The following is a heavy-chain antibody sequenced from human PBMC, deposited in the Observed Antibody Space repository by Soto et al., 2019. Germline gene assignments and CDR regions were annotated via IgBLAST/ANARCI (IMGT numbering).Heavy chain of an antibody. V-gene: IGHV1-18*01. CDR3: ARDENYVIDY. Sequence: ASLKLSCKTSGYRFNSYGVTWVRQAPGEGLEWMGWISGNSGDTQYAQNFQGRVTMTTETSTSTVYMEMRSLRSDDTAVYYCARDENYVIDYWGQGTPVTVSS. CDR2: ISGNSGDT. J-gene: IGHJ4*02. D-gene: IGHD1-7*01. CDR1: GYRFNSYG.